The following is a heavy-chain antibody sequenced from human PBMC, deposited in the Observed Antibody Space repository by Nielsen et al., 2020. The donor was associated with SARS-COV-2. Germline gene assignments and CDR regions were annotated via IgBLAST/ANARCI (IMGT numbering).Heavy chain of an antibody. D-gene: IGHD3-16*01. J-gene: IGHJ4*02. V-gene: IGHV3-33*08. CDR2: IWYDGSNK. CDR3: ARVPGGARAAFDY. Sequence: GESLKISCAASGFTFSSYGMHWVRQAPGKGLEWVAVIWYDGSNKYYADSVKGRFTISRDNSKNTLYLQMNSLRAEDTAVYYCARVPGGARAAFDYWGQGTLVTVSS. CDR1: GFTFSSYG.